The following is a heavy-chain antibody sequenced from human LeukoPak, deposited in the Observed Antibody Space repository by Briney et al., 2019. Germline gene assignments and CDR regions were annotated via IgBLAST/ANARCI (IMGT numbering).Heavy chain of an antibody. V-gene: IGHV4-34*01. CDR1: GGSFSGYY. J-gene: IGHJ4*02. CDR2: INHSGST. CDR3: ARAETGYSSLVDS. Sequence: SETLSLTCAVYGGSFSGYYWSWIRQPPGKGLEWIGEINHSGSTNYNPSLKSRVTISVDTSKNQFSLKLSSVTAADTAVYYCARAETGYSSLVDSWGQGTLVTVSS. D-gene: IGHD6-13*01.